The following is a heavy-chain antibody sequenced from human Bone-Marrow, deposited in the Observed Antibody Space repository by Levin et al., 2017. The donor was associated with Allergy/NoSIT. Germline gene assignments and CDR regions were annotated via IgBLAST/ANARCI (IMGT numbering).Heavy chain of an antibody. CDR3: SRAEDY. J-gene: IGHJ4*02. D-gene: IGHD6-19*01. Sequence: LGESLKISCVASGFTFSAYWMSWIRQAPGRGLEWVASISNDGRATFYVDSVKGRFTISRDNAKSSLSLHLNSLRAEDSAVYFCSRAEDYWGQGTLVTVSS. CDR1: GFTFSAYW. V-gene: IGHV3-7*03. CDR2: ISNDGRAT.